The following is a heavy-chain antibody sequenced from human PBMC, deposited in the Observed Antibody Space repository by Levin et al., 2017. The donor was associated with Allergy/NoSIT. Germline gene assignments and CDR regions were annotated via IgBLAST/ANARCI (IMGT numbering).Heavy chain of an antibody. CDR1: GFSLSTSGVG. CDR2: IYWDDDK. J-gene: IGHJ4*02. Sequence: SGPTLVKPTQTLTLTCTFSGFSLSTSGVGVGWIRQPPGKALEWLALIYWDDDKRYSPSLKSRLTITKDTSKNQVVLTMTNMDPVDTATYYCEHASGSGLGLWASYFDYWGQGTLVTVSS. CDR3: EHASGSGLGLWASYFDY. V-gene: IGHV2-5*02. D-gene: IGHD1-26*01.